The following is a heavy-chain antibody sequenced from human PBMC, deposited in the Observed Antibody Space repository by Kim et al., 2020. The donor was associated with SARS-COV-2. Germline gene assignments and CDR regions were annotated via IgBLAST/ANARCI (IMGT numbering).Heavy chain of an antibody. CDR1: GYTFTSYG. CDR2: ISAYNGNT. CDR3: AREVSRNLLRNYYGMDV. D-gene: IGHD1-26*01. J-gene: IGHJ6*02. Sequence: ASVMVSCKASGYTFTSYGISWVRQAPGQGLEWMGWISAYNGNTNYAQKLQGRVTMTTDTSTSTAYMELRSLRSDDTAVYYCAREVSRNLLRNYYGMDVWGQGTTVTVSS. V-gene: IGHV1-18*01.